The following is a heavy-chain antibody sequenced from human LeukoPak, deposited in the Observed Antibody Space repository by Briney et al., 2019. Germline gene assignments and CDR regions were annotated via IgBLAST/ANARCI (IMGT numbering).Heavy chain of an antibody. CDR3: ARVITVRWFQDYDFWSGLMDV. Sequence: SETLSLTCTVSGGSISSYCWSWIRQPPGKGLEWIGYIYYGGSTNYNPSLKSRVTISVDTSKNQFSLKLSSVTAADTAVYYCARVITVRWFQDYDFWSGLMDVWGKGTTVTVSS. J-gene: IGHJ6*04. CDR1: GGSISSYC. V-gene: IGHV4-59*01. D-gene: IGHD3-3*01. CDR2: IYYGGST.